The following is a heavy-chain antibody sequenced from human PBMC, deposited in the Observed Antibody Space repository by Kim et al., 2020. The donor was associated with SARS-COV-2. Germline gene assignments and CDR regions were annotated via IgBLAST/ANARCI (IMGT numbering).Heavy chain of an antibody. Sequence: GGSLRLSCAASGFTFSSYSMNWVRQAPGKGLEWVSSISSSSSYIYYADSVKGRFTISRDNAKNSLYLQMNSLRGEDTAVYYCARGGYYYYYMDVWGKGTTVTVSS. J-gene: IGHJ6*03. CDR3: ARGGYYYYYMDV. CDR2: ISSSSSYI. V-gene: IGHV3-21*01. CDR1: GFTFSSYS.